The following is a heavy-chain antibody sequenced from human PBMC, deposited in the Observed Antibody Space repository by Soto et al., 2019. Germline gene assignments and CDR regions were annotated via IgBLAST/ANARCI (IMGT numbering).Heavy chain of an antibody. CDR1: GFSLTSVVVG. J-gene: IGHJ6*02. CDR2: IYWNDEQ. D-gene: IGHD6-13*01. Sequence: QITLKESGPTLVKPTQTLTLTCTFSGFSLTSVVVGVGWIRQPPEEALEWLALIYWNDEQYYNPSLRNRLTITRDTSKNQVVLTMTNMDPVDTATYYCAHRLPGPSGYDVWGQGTTVTVSS. V-gene: IGHV2-5*01. CDR3: AHRLPGPSGYDV.